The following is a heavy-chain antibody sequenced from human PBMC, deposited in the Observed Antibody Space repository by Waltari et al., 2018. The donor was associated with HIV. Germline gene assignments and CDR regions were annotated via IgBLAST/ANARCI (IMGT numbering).Heavy chain of an antibody. V-gene: IGHV3-48*02. CDR2: ISSSSSTI. D-gene: IGHD4-17*01. CDR3: AGGLMTTSPT. J-gene: IGHJ5*02. CDR1: GFTFSSYS. Sequence: EVQLVESGGGLVQPGGSLRLSCAASGFTFSSYSMNWVRQAPGKGVEWVSYISSSSSTIYYADSVKGRFTISRDNAKNSLYLQMNSLRDEDTAVYYCAGGLMTTSPTWGQGTLVTVSS.